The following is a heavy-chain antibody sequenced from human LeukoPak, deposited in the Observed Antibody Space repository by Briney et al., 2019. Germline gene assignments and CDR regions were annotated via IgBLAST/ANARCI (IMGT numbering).Heavy chain of an antibody. CDR2: ISGSGDTI. CDR3: ARETTVTSVFDY. CDR1: GFTFSGYN. D-gene: IGHD4-17*01. J-gene: IGHJ4*02. Sequence: PGGSLRLSCAASGFTFSGYNMNWVRQSPGRGLEWVSFISGSGDTIYYADSVKGRFTISRDNAQNSLYLRMNSLRDEDTAVYYCARETTVTSVFDYWGQGTLVTVSS. V-gene: IGHV3-48*02.